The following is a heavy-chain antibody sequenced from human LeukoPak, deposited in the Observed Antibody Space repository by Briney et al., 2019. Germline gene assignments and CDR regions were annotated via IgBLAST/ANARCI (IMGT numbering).Heavy chain of an antibody. CDR3: TTDFGGDSSAYYTNSDY. CDR1: GFTFDNAW. D-gene: IGHD3-22*01. V-gene: IGHV3-15*01. J-gene: IGHJ4*02. CDR2: VKSQTHGGTP. Sequence: GGSLRLSCTTSGFTFDNAWMSWVRQAPGKGLEWVGRVKSQTHGGTPDYAAPVKGRFSISRDDSKNTLYLHMTSLKTEDTAVYYCTTDFGGDSSAYYTNSDYWGQGTLVTVSS.